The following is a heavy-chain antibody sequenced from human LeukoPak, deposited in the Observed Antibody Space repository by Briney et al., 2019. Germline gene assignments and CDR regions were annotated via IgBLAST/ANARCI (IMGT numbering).Heavy chain of an antibody. V-gene: IGHV3-30*04. Sequence: GGPLSLSCAPSGLPLRSFAMHGFRQAQGKGLGWVAVISYDGSNKYYADSVKGRFTISRDNSKNTLYLQMNSLRAEDTAVYYCARGRKNWYFDLWGRGTLVTVSP. CDR1: GLPLRSFA. J-gene: IGHJ2*01. CDR3: ARGRKNWYFDL. CDR2: ISYDGSNK.